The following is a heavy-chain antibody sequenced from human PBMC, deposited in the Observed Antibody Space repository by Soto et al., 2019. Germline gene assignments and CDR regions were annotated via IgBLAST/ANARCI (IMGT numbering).Heavy chain of an antibody. Sequence: SETLSLTCAVYGGSFSGYYWSWTRQPPGKGLEWIGEINHSGSTNYNPSLKSRVTISVDTSKNQFSLKLSSVTAADTAVYYCARGLVVIPAAPSYYYYGMDVWGQGTTVTVSS. J-gene: IGHJ6*02. CDR1: GGSFSGYY. CDR3: ARGLVVIPAAPSYYYYGMDV. D-gene: IGHD2-2*01. V-gene: IGHV4-34*01. CDR2: INHSGST.